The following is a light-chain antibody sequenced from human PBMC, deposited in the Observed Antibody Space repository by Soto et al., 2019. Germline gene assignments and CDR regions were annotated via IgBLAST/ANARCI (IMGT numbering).Light chain of an antibody. J-gene: IGKJ1*01. Sequence: DIHMTQSPSSVSGSVGDRITIACRASQDIGGRVAWFQQKPGTAPQYLIQAASILQSGVPSRFSGSGSGTEFILTINNLQPEDFASYFCLQVYSFPRTFGLGTKVDIK. CDR2: AAS. CDR1: QDIGGR. CDR3: LQVYSFPRT. V-gene: IGKV1-12*01.